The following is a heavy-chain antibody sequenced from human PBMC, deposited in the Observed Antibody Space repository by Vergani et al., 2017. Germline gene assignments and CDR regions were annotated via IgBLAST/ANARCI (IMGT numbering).Heavy chain of an antibody. CDR1: GDSINSSTYY. Sequence: QLQLQESGPGLVKPSETLSLTCTVSGDSINSSTYYWGWIRQTPEKGLEWIGSVYYTGSTYYNPSLTSRVTMSIDTSKNVFSLRMTSVTAADTAVYYCARGYVSAAVTDYWGQGTLVTVSS. D-gene: IGHD6-13*01. J-gene: IGHJ4*02. V-gene: IGHV4-39*02. CDR2: VYYTGST. CDR3: ARGYVSAAVTDY.